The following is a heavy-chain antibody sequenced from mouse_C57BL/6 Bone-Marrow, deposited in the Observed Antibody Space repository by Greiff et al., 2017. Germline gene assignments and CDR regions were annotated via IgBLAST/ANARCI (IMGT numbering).Heavy chain of an antibody. CDR3: ASSGTTVVATNDD. CDR1: GYTFTSYG. J-gene: IGHJ2*01. CDR2: IYPRSGNT. V-gene: IGHV1-81*01. D-gene: IGHD1-1*01. Sequence: QVQLKQSGAELARPGASVKLSCKASGYTFTSYGISWVKQRTGQGLEWIGEIYPRSGNTYYNEKFKGKATLTADKSSSTAYMELRSLASEDSAVYFCASSGTTVVATNDDWGQGTTLTVSS.